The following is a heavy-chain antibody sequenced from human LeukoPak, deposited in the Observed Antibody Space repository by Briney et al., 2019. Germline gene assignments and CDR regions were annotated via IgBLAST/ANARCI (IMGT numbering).Heavy chain of an antibody. CDR3: ARGGADIDY. D-gene: IGHD1-26*01. Sequence: QTGGSLRPSCAASGFTFSSCEMNWVRQAPGKGLEWVSYISSSGSTIYYADSVKGRFTISRDNAKNSLYLQMNSLRAEDTAVYYCARGGADIDYWGQGTLVTVSS. CDR2: ISSSGSTI. V-gene: IGHV3-48*03. J-gene: IGHJ4*02. CDR1: GFTFSSCE.